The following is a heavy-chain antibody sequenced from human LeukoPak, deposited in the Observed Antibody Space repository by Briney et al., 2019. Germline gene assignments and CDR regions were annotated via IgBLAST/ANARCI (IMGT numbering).Heavy chain of an antibody. Sequence: SETLSLTCTVSGGSISSYYWSWIRQPPGKGLEWIGYIYYSGSTSYNPSLKGRVTISVDTSKNQFSLKLSSVTGADTAVYYCARHMVRGVIPYYMDVWGKGTTVTVSS. CDR1: GGSISSYY. CDR2: IYYSGST. CDR3: ARHMVRGVIPYYMDV. J-gene: IGHJ6*03. V-gene: IGHV4-59*08. D-gene: IGHD3-10*01.